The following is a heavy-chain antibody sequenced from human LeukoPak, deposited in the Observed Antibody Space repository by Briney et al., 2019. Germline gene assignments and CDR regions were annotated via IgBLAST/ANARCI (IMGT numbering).Heavy chain of an antibody. D-gene: IGHD3-16*02. CDR3: AKALDQTYDYVWGSYRLYGMDV. CDR2: ISGSGGST. V-gene: IGHV3-23*01. J-gene: IGHJ6*02. CDR1: GFTFSSYA. Sequence: GGSLRLSCAASGFTFSSYAMSWVRQAPGKGLEWVSAISGSGGSTYYADSVKGRFTISRDNSKNTLYLQMNSLRAEDTAVYYCAKALDQTYDYVWGSYRLYGMDVWGQGTTVTVSS.